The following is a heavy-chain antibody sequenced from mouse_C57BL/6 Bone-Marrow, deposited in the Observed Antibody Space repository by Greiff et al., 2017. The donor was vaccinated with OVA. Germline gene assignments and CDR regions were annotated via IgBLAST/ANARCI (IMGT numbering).Heavy chain of an antibody. CDR1: GYTFTSYW. J-gene: IGHJ4*01. CDR3: ARRLRRSPYYYAMDY. CDR2: IYPGSGST. V-gene: IGHV1-55*01. Sequence: VQLQESGAELVKPGASVKMSCKASGYTFTSYWITWVKQRPGQGLEWIGDIYPGSGSTNYNEKFKSKATLTVDTSSSTAYMQLSSLTSEDSAVYYCARRLRRSPYYYAMDYWGQGTSVTVSS. D-gene: IGHD2-4*01.